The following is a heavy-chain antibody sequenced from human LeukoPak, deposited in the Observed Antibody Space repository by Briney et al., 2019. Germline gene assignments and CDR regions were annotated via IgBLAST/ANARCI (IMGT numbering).Heavy chain of an antibody. J-gene: IGHJ4*02. CDR2: INPYNGNT. D-gene: IGHD2-21*02. V-gene: IGHV1-18*01. CDR1: GYTFTSYG. CDR3: ARDLYAPNCGGDCYFLAPGDY. Sequence: ASVKVSCKASGYTFTSYGISWVRQAPGQALEWMGWINPYNGNTNYAQKLQGRLTMTTDTSMSTAYMELRSLRSDDTAVYYCARDLYAPNCGGDCYFLAPGDYWGQGTLVTVSS.